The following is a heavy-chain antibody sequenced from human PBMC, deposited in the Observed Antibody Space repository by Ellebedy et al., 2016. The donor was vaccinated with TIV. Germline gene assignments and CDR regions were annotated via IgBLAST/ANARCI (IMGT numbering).Heavy chain of an antibody. CDR2: ISATTSNI. J-gene: IGHJ4*02. V-gene: IGHV3-48*02. CDR3: ARGGIYDYGDYPDF. CDR1: GFPFSSYW. Sequence: PGGSLRLSCAASGFPFSSYWMNWVRQAPGKGLEWVSYISATTSNIYYADSVKGRFTISRDNAKNSLYLQMNSLRDEDTAVYYCARGGIYDYGDYPDFWGQGTLVTVSS. D-gene: IGHD4-17*01.